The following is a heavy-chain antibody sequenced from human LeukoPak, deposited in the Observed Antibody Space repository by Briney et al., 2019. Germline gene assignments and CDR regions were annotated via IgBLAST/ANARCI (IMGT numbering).Heavy chain of an antibody. D-gene: IGHD4-23*01. V-gene: IGHV1-2*04. CDR1: GYTFTGYY. CDR3: ARGLAGGGKTPVDY. CDR2: INPNSGGT. Sequence: ASVKVSCKASGYTFTGYYMHWVRQAPGQGLEWMGWINPNSGGTNYAQKFQGWVTMTRDTSISTAYMELSRLRSEDTAVYYCARGLAGGGKTPVDYWGQGTLVTVSS. J-gene: IGHJ4*02.